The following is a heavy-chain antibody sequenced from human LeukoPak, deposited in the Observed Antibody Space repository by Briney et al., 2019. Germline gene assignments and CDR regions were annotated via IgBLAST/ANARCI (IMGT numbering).Heavy chain of an antibody. Sequence: PSETLSLTCTVSGGSISSSSYYWGWIRQPPGKGLEWIGSIYYSGSTYYNPSLKSRVTISVDTSKNQFSLKLSSVTAADTAVYYCARSGGNVLRFLEWLLHRRFAFDIWGQGTMVTVSS. D-gene: IGHD3-3*01. V-gene: IGHV4-39*01. CDR3: ARSGGNVLRFLEWLLHRRFAFDI. J-gene: IGHJ3*02. CDR1: GGSISSSSYY. CDR2: IYYSGST.